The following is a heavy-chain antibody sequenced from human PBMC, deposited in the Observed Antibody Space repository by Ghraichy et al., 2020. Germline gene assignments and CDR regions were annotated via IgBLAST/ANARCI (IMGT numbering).Heavy chain of an antibody. Sequence: SETLSLTCTVSGGSISSSSYYWGWIRQPPGKGLEWIGSIYYSGSTYYNPSLKSRVTISVDTSKNQFSLKLSSVTAADTAVYYCARHRPLLWFGESYFDPWGQGTLVTVSS. CDR3: ARHRPLLWFGESYFDP. V-gene: IGHV4-39*01. CDR1: GGSISSSSYY. D-gene: IGHD3-10*01. CDR2: IYYSGST. J-gene: IGHJ5*02.